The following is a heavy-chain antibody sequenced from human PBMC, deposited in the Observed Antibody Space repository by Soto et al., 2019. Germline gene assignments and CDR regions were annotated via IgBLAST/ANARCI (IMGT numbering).Heavy chain of an antibody. J-gene: IGHJ6*01. D-gene: IGHD1-26*01. CDR2: ISGSGSLT. Sequence: EVQRLESGGGLGQPGGSLRLSCAASGFTFSSYAMTWVRQAPGRGLEWVSAISGSGSLTYYADSVKGRFTISRDNSKNTLYLQMNSLRADDTAVYYCARDMSGGTYNYYYGMDVW. CDR3: ARDMSGGTYNYYYGMDV. CDR1: GFTFSSYA. V-gene: IGHV3-23*01.